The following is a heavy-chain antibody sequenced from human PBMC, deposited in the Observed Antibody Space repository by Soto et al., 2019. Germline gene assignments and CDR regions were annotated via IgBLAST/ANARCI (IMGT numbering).Heavy chain of an antibody. Sequence: QVQPQESGPGLVKPSQTLSLSCFVSGGSFRSDDYFWSWIRQPPGKALEWMGYISHRGTAYYNPSLKSRLAMSIDTSKKQFSLRLRSVTAADTATYYCARGHYDVLTGFYVRYFDYWGRGTRVTVSS. CDR3: ARGHYDVLTGFYVRYFDY. J-gene: IGHJ4*02. D-gene: IGHD3-9*01. CDR1: GGSFRSDDYF. V-gene: IGHV4-30-4*01. CDR2: ISHRGTA.